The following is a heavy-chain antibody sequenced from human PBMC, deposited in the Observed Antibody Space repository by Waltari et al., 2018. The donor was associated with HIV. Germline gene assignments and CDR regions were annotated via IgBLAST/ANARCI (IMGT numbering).Heavy chain of an antibody. D-gene: IGHD3-22*01. Sequence: EVQLVDSGGGFVQPGGSLRLPCAASGFTVSSNYMSWVRQAPGKGLEWVSVFYRAASTYYAASMKVSFTISRDNSKNPLYLQMNTLRAEDTAVYYCARGLGGHYYSFDYWGQGTLVTVSS. CDR1: GFTVSSNY. V-gene: IGHV3-66*01. CDR3: ARGLGGHYYSFDY. J-gene: IGHJ4*02. CDR2: FYRAAST.